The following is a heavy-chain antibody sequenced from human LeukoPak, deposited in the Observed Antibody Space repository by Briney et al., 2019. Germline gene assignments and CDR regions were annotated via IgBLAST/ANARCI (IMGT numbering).Heavy chain of an antibody. D-gene: IGHD4-23*01. CDR3: AKRSDYGGNSNYFDY. CDR1: GFTFSSYG. CDR2: ITGSGGGT. V-gene: IGHV3-23*01. Sequence: GGSLRLSCAASGFTFSSYGMSWVPHAPGKGREWVSAITGSGGGTYYADSVKGRFTISRDNSKNTLYLQMNSLRAEDTAVYYCAKRSDYGGNSNYFDYWGQGTLVTVSS. J-gene: IGHJ4*02.